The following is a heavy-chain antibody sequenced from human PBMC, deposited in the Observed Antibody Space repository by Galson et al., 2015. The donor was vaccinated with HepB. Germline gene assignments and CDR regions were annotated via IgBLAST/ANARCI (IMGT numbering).Heavy chain of an antibody. Sequence: SVKVSCKASGYTFTSYGISWVRQAPGQGLEWMGWISAYNGNTNYAQKLQGRVTMTTDTSTSTAYMELRSLRSDDTAVYYCARDQAYYDFWSGPNYYYYYMDVWGKGTTVTVSS. D-gene: IGHD3-3*01. CDR3: ARDQAYYDFWSGPNYYYYYMDV. J-gene: IGHJ6*03. V-gene: IGHV1-18*01. CDR2: ISAYNGNT. CDR1: GYTFTSYG.